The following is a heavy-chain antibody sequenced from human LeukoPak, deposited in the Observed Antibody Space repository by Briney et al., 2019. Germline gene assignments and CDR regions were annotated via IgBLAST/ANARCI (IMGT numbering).Heavy chain of an antibody. V-gene: IGHV5-51*01. CDR3: ARRVGTQYYFDY. Sequence: GESLKISCKGSGYDFPSYWIAWVRQMPGKGLEWMGIIYPGDSDTRYSPSFQGQVTISTDKSISTAYLQWSSLKASDTAMYYCARRVGTQYYFDYWGQGTLVTVSS. CDR2: IYPGDSDT. J-gene: IGHJ4*02. CDR1: GYDFPSYW. D-gene: IGHD7-27*01.